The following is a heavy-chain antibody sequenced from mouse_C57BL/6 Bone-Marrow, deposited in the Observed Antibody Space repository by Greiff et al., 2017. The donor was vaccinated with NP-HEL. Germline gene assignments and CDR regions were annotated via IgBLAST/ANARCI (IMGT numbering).Heavy chain of an antibody. CDR1: GFNIKDDY. CDR3: TTSYYSNYYFDY. D-gene: IGHD2-5*01. CDR2: IDPETGDT. J-gene: IGHJ2*01. V-gene: IGHV14-4*01. Sequence: VQLQQSGAELVRPGASVKLSCTASGFNIKDDYMHWVKQRPEQGLEWIGWIDPETGDTEYASKFQGKATITADTSSNTAYLQLSSLTSEDTAVYYCTTSYYSNYYFDYWGQGTTLTVSS.